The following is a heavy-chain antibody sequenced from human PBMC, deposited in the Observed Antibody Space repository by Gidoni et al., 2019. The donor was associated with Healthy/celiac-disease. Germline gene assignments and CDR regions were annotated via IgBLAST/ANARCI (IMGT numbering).Heavy chain of an antibody. Sequence: QVQLVESGGGVVQPGRSLRLSCAASGFTFSSYAMHWVRQAPGKGLEWVAVISDDGSNKYYADSVKGRFTISRDNSKNTLYLQMNSLRAEDTAVYYCARALVGATGTGAFDIWGQGTMVTVSS. CDR1: GFTFSSYA. CDR2: ISDDGSNK. J-gene: IGHJ3*02. V-gene: IGHV3-30-3*01. D-gene: IGHD1-26*01. CDR3: ARALVGATGTGAFDI.